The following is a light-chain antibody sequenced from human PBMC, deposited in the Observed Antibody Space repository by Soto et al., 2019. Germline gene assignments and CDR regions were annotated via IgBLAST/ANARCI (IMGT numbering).Light chain of an antibody. CDR1: QSVGTY. CDR3: QQRSNWPPT. CDR2: DAS. J-gene: IGKJ5*01. V-gene: IGKV3-11*01. Sequence: DTVLTQSPGTLSFSPLERSILSCRAIQSVGTYLAWYQQKPGQAPRLLIYDASNRATGIAPRFRGSGSGTDFTLTISSVEPEDFAVYICQQRSNWPPTFGQGTRLEI.